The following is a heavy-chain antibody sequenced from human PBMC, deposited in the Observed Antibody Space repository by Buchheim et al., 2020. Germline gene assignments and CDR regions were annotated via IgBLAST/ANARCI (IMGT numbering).Heavy chain of an antibody. J-gene: IGHJ4*02. Sequence: QLQLQESGPGLVKPSETLSLTCTVSGGSISSSSYYWGWIRQPPGKGLEWIGSIYYSGSTYYNPSLKSRVTISVATSKNQFYLKLSSVTAADTAVYYCARHESSSFENPTKIDYWGQGTL. CDR1: GGSISSSSYY. CDR3: ARHESSSFENPTKIDY. D-gene: IGHD6-6*01. CDR2: IYYSGST. V-gene: IGHV4-39*01.